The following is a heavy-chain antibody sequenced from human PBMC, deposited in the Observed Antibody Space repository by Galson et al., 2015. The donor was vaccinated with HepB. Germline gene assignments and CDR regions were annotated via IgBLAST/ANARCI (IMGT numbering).Heavy chain of an antibody. D-gene: IGHD4-17*01. CDR3: ARDRYGDYCSDY. V-gene: IGHV3-21*01. CDR2: ISSSSSYI. J-gene: IGHJ4*02. Sequence: SLRLSCAASGFTFSSYSMNWVRQAPGKGLEWVSSISSSSSYIYYADSVKGRFTISRDNAKNSLYLQMNSLRAEDTAVYYCARDRYGDYCSDYWGQGTLVTVSS. CDR1: GFTFSSYS.